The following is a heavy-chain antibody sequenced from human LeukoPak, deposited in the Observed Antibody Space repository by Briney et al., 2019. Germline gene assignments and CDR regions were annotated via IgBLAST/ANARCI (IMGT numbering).Heavy chain of an antibody. V-gene: IGHV3-23*01. D-gene: IGHD6-13*01. CDR3: AKDSPEAAAALDY. Sequence: PGGSLRLSCAASGFTFSSYTMRWVRQAPGKGLEWVSSVTGSGDSTYADSVRGRFTVSRDNSKNTVYLQMNSLRAEDTAVYYCAKDSPEAAAALDYWGQGTLVTVSS. J-gene: IGHJ4*02. CDR2: VTGSGDST. CDR1: GFTFSSYT.